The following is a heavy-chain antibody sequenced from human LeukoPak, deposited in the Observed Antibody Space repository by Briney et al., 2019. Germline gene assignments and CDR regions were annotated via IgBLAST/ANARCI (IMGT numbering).Heavy chain of an antibody. Sequence: PGGSLRLSCAASGFIFSRHWMSWVRQAPGKGLEWVANIRQDETEKFYVDSVKGRFTISRDNAKNSLYLQMSNLRAEDTAVYYCVRDRYCVVIPAAGSFDIWGQGIVVTVSS. V-gene: IGHV3-7*01. CDR1: GFIFSRHW. CDR2: IRQDETEK. D-gene: IGHD2-2*01. J-gene: IGHJ3*02. CDR3: VRDRYCVVIPAAGSFDI.